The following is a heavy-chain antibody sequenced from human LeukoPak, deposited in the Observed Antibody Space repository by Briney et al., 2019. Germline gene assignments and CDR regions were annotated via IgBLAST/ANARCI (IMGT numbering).Heavy chain of an antibody. CDR2: IYPGDSDT. Sequence: GESLQISCKASGYGFTTYWIGWVRRMPGKGLEWMGIIYPGDSDTRYSPSFQGQVTISADKSISTAYLQWSSLKASDTAMYYCTSPAVGFDYWGQGTLVTVSS. CDR3: TSPAVGFDY. CDR1: GYGFTTYW. V-gene: IGHV5-51*01. J-gene: IGHJ4*02. D-gene: IGHD1-26*01.